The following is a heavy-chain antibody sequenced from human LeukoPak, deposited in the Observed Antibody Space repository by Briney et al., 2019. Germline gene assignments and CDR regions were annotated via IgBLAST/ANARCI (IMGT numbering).Heavy chain of an antibody. CDR1: GGSFSGYY. Sequence: SETLSLTCAVYGGSFSGYYWSWVRQPPGKGLEWIGAINHSGSTNYNPSLKSRVTISVDTSKNQFSLRLSSVPVAAAAVFYCAGSRGYDLAYFDHWGQGTLVTVSS. CDR3: AGSRGYDLAYFDH. D-gene: IGHD5-12*01. V-gene: IGHV4-34*01. CDR2: INHSGST. J-gene: IGHJ4*02.